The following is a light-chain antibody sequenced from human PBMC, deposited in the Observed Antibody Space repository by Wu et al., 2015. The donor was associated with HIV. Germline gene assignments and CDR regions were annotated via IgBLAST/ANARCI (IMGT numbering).Light chain of an antibody. Sequence: EIVMTQSPATLSVSPGERATLSCRASQSVSNNLAWYQQKSGQAPRLLIYGASTRATGIPARFSGSGSGTEFTLTINRMQSEDFAVYYCQQRRYWPLYTFGQGTKLEIK. CDR1: QSVSNN. CDR2: GAS. CDR3: QQRRYWPLYT. V-gene: IGKV3-15*01. J-gene: IGKJ2*01.